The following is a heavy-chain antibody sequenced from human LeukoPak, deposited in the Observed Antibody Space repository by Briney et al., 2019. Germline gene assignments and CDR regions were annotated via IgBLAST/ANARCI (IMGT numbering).Heavy chain of an antibody. D-gene: IGHD1-7*01. V-gene: IGHV1-18*01. J-gene: IGHJ5*02. Sequence: ASVNVSCKASGYSFSSCSISWVRQAPGQGLEWMGWISGYNGNTNYAQKFQGRVTLTTETSTSTAYMELRSLRSDDTAIYYCARGLNWNYDLGWVAPWGQGTLVAVSS. CDR2: ISGYNGNT. CDR3: ARGLNWNYDLGWVAP. CDR1: GYSFSSCS.